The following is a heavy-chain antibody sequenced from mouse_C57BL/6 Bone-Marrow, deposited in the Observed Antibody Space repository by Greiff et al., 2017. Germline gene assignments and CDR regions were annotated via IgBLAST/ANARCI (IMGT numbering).Heavy chain of an antibody. J-gene: IGHJ4*01. V-gene: IGHV1-5*01. CDR2: IYPGNSDT. CDR3: TRYDGYYYYAMDY. CDR1: GYTFTSYW. Sequence: EVQLQQSGPVLARPGASVKMSCKTSGYTFTSYWMHWVKQRPGQGLEWIGAIYPGNSDTSYNQKFKGKAKLTAVTSASTAYMELSSLTNEDSAVYYCTRYDGYYYYAMDYWGQGTSVTVSS. D-gene: IGHD2-3*01.